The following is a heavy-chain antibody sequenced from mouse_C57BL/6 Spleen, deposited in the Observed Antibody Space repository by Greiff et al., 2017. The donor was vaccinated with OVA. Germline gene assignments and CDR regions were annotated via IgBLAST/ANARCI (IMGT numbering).Heavy chain of an antibody. J-gene: IGHJ4*01. D-gene: IGHD2-3*01. V-gene: IGHV5S21*01. CDR2: ISSGGGDI. CDR1: GFTFSSYA. CDR3: ASEDGYFYDLDY. Sequence: EVKLVEPGAGLVKPGGSLKLSCAASGFTFSSYAMPWVRQTPGKRLEWVAYISSGGGDIYYADTVKGRVTITRDNASNTLYLQMSRLTSEDTAMYYCASEDGYFYDLDYWGKGTTVTVSS.